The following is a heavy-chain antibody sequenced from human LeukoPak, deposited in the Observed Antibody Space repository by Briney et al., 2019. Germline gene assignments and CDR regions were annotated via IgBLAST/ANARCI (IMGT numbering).Heavy chain of an antibody. V-gene: IGHV3-48*03. Sequence: GGSLRLSCAASGFTFSSYEMNWVRQAPGKGLEWVSYISSSGSTIHSADSVKGRFTISRDNAKNSLYLQMNSLRAEDTAVYYCARGGSSWYNWFDPWGQGTLATVSS. D-gene: IGHD6-13*01. CDR2: ISSSGSTI. CDR1: GFTFSSYE. CDR3: ARGGSSWYNWFDP. J-gene: IGHJ5*02.